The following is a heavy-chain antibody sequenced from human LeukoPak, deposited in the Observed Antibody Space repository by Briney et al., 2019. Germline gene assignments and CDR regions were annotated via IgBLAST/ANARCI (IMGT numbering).Heavy chain of an antibody. CDR3: ARQVPYYYDSSGYWDAFDI. D-gene: IGHD3-22*01. Sequence: GSLRLSCAASGFTFSSYGMSWVRQAPGKGLEWIGEINHSGSTNYNPSLKSRVTISVDTSKNQFSLKLSSVTAADTAVYYCARQVPYYYDSSGYWDAFDIWGQGTMVTVSS. CDR1: GFTFSSYG. J-gene: IGHJ3*02. V-gene: IGHV4-34*01. CDR2: INHSGST.